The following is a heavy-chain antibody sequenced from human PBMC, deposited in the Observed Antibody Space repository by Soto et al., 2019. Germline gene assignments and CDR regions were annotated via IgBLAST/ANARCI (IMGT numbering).Heavy chain of an antibody. CDR1: GFTFTSYY. V-gene: IGHV1-46*01. Sequence: ASVPVSCYAAGFTFTSYYMHWVRQVPGQRLEWLGLINSIGGTASYAHKLQGRITMTRDTSTSTVYMALSILRSEDTAVYYYAGEDTYYYDRNGYCFDYWGQGTLVTVSS. CDR3: AGEDTYYYDRNGYCFDY. D-gene: IGHD3-22*01. J-gene: IGHJ4*02. CDR2: INSIGGTA.